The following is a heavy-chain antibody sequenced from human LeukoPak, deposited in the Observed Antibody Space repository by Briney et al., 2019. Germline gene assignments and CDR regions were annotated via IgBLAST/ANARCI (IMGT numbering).Heavy chain of an antibody. CDR1: GFTFSSYA. Sequence: PGGSLRLSCAASGFTFSSYAMSWVRQAPEKGLEWVSAISGSGGSTYYADSVKGRFTISRDNSKNTLYLQMNSLRAEDTAVYYCAKDYSSGYSYYFDYWGQGTLVTVSS. CDR3: AKDYSSGYSYYFDY. CDR2: ISGSGGST. V-gene: IGHV3-23*01. D-gene: IGHD3-22*01. J-gene: IGHJ4*02.